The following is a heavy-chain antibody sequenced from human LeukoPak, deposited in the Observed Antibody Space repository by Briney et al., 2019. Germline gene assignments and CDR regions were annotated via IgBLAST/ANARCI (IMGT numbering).Heavy chain of an antibody. CDR3: ARAEYQLLWLREYYYYGMDV. Sequence: GGSLRLSCAASGFTFSSYGMHWVRQAPGKGLEWVAVIWYDGSNKYYADSVKGRFTISRDNSKNTLYLQMNSLRAEDTAVYYYARAEYQLLWLREYYYYGMDVWGKGTTVTVSS. CDR2: IWYDGSNK. D-gene: IGHD2-2*01. CDR1: GFTFSSYG. V-gene: IGHV3-33*01. J-gene: IGHJ6*04.